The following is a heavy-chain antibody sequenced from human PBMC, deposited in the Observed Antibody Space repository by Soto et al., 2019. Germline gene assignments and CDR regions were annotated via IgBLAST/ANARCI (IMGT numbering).Heavy chain of an antibody. CDR1: GFTFSSYA. J-gene: IGHJ6*02. CDR3: AKDGGDYVSYYYYSMDV. Sequence: PGGSLRLSCAASGFTFSSYAMSWVRQAPGKGLEWVSAISGSGGSTYYADSVKGRFTISRDNSKNTLYLQMNSLRAEDTAVYYCAKDGGDYVSYYYYSMDVWGQGTTVTVSS. V-gene: IGHV3-23*01. CDR2: ISGSGGST. D-gene: IGHD4-17*01.